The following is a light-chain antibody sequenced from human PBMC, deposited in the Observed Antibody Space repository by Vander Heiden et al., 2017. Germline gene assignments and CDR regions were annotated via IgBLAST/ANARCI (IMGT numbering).Light chain of an antibody. V-gene: IGLV1-47*02. CDR1: SSTIGSNY. J-gene: IGLJ3*02. CDR3: AAWDASRSVWV. Sequence: QSVLTQPPSASGTPGQRVTISCSGSSSTIGSNYVYWYQQLSATAPKLLLYINNRRPSGVPDRFSGSKSGTSASLAISGLRSEDEADYYCAAWDASRSVWVFGGGTKLTVL. CDR2: INN.